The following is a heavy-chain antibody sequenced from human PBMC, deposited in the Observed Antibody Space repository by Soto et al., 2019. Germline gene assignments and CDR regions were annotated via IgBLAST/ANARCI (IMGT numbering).Heavy chain of an antibody. CDR3: ARHRSVGDRYFDL. CDR1: GGSISSYY. J-gene: IGHJ2*01. D-gene: IGHD1-26*01. Sequence: QVQLQESGPGLVKPSETLSLTCTGSGGSISSYYWSWIRQPPGKGLEWIGYIYYSGSTNYNPSLNSRVTISVDTSKNQFSLNLSSVTAADTAVYYCARHRSVGDRYFDLWGRGTLVTVSS. CDR2: IYYSGST. V-gene: IGHV4-59*08.